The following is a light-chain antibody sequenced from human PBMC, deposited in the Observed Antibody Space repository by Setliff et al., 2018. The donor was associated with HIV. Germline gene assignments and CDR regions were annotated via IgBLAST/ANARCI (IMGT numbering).Light chain of an antibody. J-gene: IGLJ1*01. CDR3: CSYAGSDIFGV. CDR1: TSDIGTYNR. Sequence: QSVLTQPPSVSGSPGQSIIISCTGTTSDIGTYNRVSWYQQHPGTAPKLLIYEVSKRPSGVSNRFSGSKSGNTASLAISGLQADDEADYYCCSYAGSDIFGVFGTGTRSPS. V-gene: IGLV2-23*02. CDR2: EVS.